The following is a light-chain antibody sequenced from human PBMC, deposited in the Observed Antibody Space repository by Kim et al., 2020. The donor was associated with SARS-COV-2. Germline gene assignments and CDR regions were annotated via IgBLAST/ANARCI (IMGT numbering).Light chain of an antibody. V-gene: IGLV2-14*04. CDR2: DVS. Sequence: QSINISCTGTSSDVGGYNYVSWYQQHPGKAPKLMIYDVSKRPSGVSNRFSGSKSGNTASLTISGLQAEDEADYYCSSYTSSSTLGVFGGGTQLTVL. J-gene: IGLJ2*01. CDR3: SSYTSSSTLGV. CDR1: SSDVGGYNY.